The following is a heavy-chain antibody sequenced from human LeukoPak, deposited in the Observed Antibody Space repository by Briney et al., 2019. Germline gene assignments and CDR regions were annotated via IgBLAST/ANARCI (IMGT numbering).Heavy chain of an antibody. J-gene: IGHJ4*02. V-gene: IGHV1-2*02. Sequence: GAPVNVSCTASVYTFTRFYIHWGRQAPGQGLEWMAWINPQSGATNYAQKFRGRVTMTRDVSISTAYMEVTSLTFDDTAVYYCARGGDDSGLYFAYWGQGTLVTVSS. CDR2: INPQSGAT. CDR3: ARGGDDSGLYFAY. CDR1: VYTFTRFY. D-gene: IGHD3-22*01.